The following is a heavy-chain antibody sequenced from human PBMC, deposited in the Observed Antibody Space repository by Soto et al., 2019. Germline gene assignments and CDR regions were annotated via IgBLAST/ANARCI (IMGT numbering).Heavy chain of an antibody. D-gene: IGHD6-13*01. CDR3: TKGWQHGS. Sequence: EVQLLESGGGLVQLGGSLRLSCAASGFTFSSFAMNWVRQAPGKGLECVSTINTSGGSSHYADSVKGRFTISRDNSKNTLSLQMSDLRADDTAVYYCTKGWQHGSWGQGTLVTVSS. J-gene: IGHJ5*02. CDR2: INTSGGSS. CDR1: GFTFSSFA. V-gene: IGHV3-23*01.